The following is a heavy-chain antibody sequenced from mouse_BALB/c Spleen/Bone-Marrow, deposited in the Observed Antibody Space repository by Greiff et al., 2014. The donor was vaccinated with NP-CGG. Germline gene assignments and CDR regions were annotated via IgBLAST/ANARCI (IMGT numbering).Heavy chain of an antibody. CDR3: AIYYYGSSGFAY. D-gene: IGHD1-1*01. Sequence: DVHLVESGAELVEPGASVKLSCTASGFNIKDTYMHWVKQRPEQGLEWIGRIDPANGNTKYDPKFQGKATITADTSSNTAYLQLSSLTSEDTAVYYCAIYYYGSSGFAYWGQGTLVTVSA. V-gene: IGHV14-3*02. CDR1: GFNIKDTY. CDR2: IDPANGNT. J-gene: IGHJ3*01.